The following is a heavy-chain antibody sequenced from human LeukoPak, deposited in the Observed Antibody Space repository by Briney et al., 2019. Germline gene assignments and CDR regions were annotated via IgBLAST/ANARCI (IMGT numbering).Heavy chain of an antibody. J-gene: IGHJ5*02. V-gene: IGHV4-4*02. CDR1: GGSISSSNW. D-gene: IGHD3-22*01. CDR2: IYHSGST. Sequence: PSETLSLTCAVSGGSISSSNWWSWVRQPPGKGLEWIGEIYHSGSTNYNPSLKSRVTISVDKSKNRFSLKLSSVTAADTAVYYCARDLLSGSIGDNWFDPWGQGTLVTVSS. CDR3: ARDLLSGSIGDNWFDP.